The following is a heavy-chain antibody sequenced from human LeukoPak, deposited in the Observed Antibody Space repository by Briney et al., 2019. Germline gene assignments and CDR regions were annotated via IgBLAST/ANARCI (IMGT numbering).Heavy chain of an antibody. CDR2: INSDGSWT. J-gene: IGHJ4*02. Sequence: TGGSLRLSCAASGFTFNTYTMNWVRQAPGKGLVWVSHINSDGSWTSYADSVKGRFTISKDNAKNTVYLQMNSLRAEDTAVYYCVSFYETYWGRGTLVTVSS. CDR1: GFTFNTYT. D-gene: IGHD2/OR15-2a*01. V-gene: IGHV3-74*01. CDR3: VSFYETY.